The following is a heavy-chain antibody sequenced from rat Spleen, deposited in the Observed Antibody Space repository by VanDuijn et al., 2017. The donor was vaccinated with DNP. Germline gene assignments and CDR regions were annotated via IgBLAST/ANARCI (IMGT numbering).Heavy chain of an antibody. V-gene: IGHV2-6*01. D-gene: IGHD1-1*01. CDR3: TRDYSATGY. CDR2: VSSGGST. Sequence: QVQLKESGPGLVQPSQTLSLTCTVSGFSLSSYSVGWVRQPPGKGLEWIAAVSSGGSTYINSALKSRLSISRDTSKSQVFLKMNSLQTEDTAIYFCTRDYSATGYWGQGVMVTVSS. J-gene: IGHJ2*01. CDR1: GFSLSSYS.